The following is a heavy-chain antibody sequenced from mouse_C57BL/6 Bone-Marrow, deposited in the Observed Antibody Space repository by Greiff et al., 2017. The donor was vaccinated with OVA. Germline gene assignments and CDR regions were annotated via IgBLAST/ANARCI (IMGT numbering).Heavy chain of an antibody. CDR3: ARAYYGSSYWYFDV. D-gene: IGHD1-1*01. J-gene: IGHJ1*03. V-gene: IGHV1-12*01. CDR2: IYPGNGDT. CDR1: GYTFTSYN. Sequence: VQLQQSGAELVRPGASVKMSCKASGYTFTSYNMHWVKQTPRQGLEWIGAIYPGNGDTSYNQKFKGKATLTVDKSSSTAYMQLSSLTSEDSAVDCCARAYYGSSYWYFDVWGTGTTVTVSS.